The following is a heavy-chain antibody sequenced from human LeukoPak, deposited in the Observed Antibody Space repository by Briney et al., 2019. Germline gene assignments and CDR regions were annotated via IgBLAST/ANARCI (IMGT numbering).Heavy chain of an antibody. D-gene: IGHD7-27*01. Sequence: PGGSLRLSCAASGFTFSSYWMSWVRQAPRKGLEWVANIKQDGSEKYYVDSVKGRFTISRDKAKNSLYLQMNSLRAEDTAVYYCAGNWGYAFDIWGQGTMVTVSS. CDR2: IKQDGSEK. CDR3: AGNWGYAFDI. V-gene: IGHV3-7*01. J-gene: IGHJ3*02. CDR1: GFTFSSYW.